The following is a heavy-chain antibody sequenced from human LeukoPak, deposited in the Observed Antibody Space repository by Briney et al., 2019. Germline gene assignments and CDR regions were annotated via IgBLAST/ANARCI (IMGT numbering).Heavy chain of an antibody. CDR2: INSDGSST. V-gene: IGHV3-74*01. D-gene: IGHD3-3*01. CDR3: AKEGPYDFWSGSPALGAFDI. J-gene: IGHJ3*02. CDR1: GFTFSSYW. Sequence: GGSLRLSCAASGFTFSSYWMHWVRQAPGKGLVWVSRINSDGSSTSYADSVKGRFTISRDNPKNTLYLQMNSLRAEDTAVYYCAKEGPYDFWSGSPALGAFDIWGQGTMVTVSS.